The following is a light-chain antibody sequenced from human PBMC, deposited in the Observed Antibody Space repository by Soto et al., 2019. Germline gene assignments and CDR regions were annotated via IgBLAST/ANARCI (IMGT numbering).Light chain of an antibody. CDR2: SDT. CDR1: SSNLGSKY. CDR3: AAWDDSLTGWV. V-gene: IGLV1-47*02. Sequence: QSVLTQPPSASGTPVQRVSISCSGSSSNLGSKYVYWYQQIPGTAPKLLIYSDTQRPSGVPDRFSGSKSGSSASLAISGLRSEDEADYYCAAWDDSLTGWVFGGGTKLTVL. J-gene: IGLJ3*02.